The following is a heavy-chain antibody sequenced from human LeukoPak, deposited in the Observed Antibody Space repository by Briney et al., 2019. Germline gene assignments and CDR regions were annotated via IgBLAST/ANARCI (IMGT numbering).Heavy chain of an antibody. Sequence: GGSLRLSCAASGFTFSNYWMHWVRQAPGKGLVWVSRINSDGSSTNYADSVKGRFTISRDNAKNSLYLQMNSLRVEDTAVYYCVRADAKKTAMVDYWGRGTLVGVSS. CDR1: GFTFSNYW. CDR2: INSDGSST. J-gene: IGHJ4*02. V-gene: IGHV3-74*01. D-gene: IGHD5-18*01. CDR3: VRADAKKTAMVDY.